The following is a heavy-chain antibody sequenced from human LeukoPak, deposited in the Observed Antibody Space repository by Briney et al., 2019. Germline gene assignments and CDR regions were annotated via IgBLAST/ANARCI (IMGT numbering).Heavy chain of an antibody. V-gene: IGHV3-23*01. CDR1: GFTFSSYA. D-gene: IGHD3-9*01. J-gene: IGHJ4*02. CDR2: ISGSGGST. Sequence: GGSLRLSCAASGFTFSSYAMSWVRQAPGKGLEWVSAISGSGGSTYYADSVKGRFTISRDNSKNTLYLQMNSLRAEDTAVYYCANDPTYYDILTGYYRGEFDYWGQGTLVTVSS. CDR3: ANDPTYYDILTGYYRGEFDY.